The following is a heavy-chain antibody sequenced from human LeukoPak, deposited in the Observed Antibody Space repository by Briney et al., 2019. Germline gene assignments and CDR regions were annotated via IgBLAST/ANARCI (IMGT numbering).Heavy chain of an antibody. Sequence: KTSETLSLTCTVSGGSIYSYYWSWIRQTSGKRLEWIGRVFSGGNTDYNPSLKSRLTMSVDTSNNQFSLSLDSVTAADTAVYYCAREGDCSGGGCQGPFDYWGQGTLVTVSS. D-gene: IGHD2-15*01. CDR2: VFSGGNT. J-gene: IGHJ4*02. CDR1: GGSIYSYY. CDR3: AREGDCSGGGCQGPFDY. V-gene: IGHV4-4*07.